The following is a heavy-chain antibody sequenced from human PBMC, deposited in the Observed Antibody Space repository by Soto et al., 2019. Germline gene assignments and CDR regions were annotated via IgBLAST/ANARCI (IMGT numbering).Heavy chain of an antibody. V-gene: IGHV1-69*13. Sequence: GASVKVSCKASGGTFSSYAISWVRQAPGQGLEWMGGIIPMLGIANYAQKFQRRVTITADESTSTAYMELSSLRSEDTAVYYCGRVSLGYCSGGSCYSSRFYNWFDPWGQGTLVTVSS. CDR2: IIPMLGIA. CDR3: GRVSLGYCSGGSCYSSRFYNWFDP. J-gene: IGHJ5*02. CDR1: GGTFSSYA. D-gene: IGHD2-15*01.